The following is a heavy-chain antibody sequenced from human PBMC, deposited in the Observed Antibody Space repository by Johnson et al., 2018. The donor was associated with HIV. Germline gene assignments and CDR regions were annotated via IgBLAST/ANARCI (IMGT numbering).Heavy chain of an antibody. J-gene: IGHJ3*02. CDR2: ISFDGGTK. CDR1: GFTFGSYA. D-gene: IGHD2-21*01. CDR3: AKSVVVVLVGDNDDAFDI. Sequence: HVQLVESGGGVVQPGRSLRLSCAASGFTFGSYAMHWVRQAPGKGLEWVALISFDGGTKYYADSVKGRFTISRDNPWNTLYLQMNNLTTEDTAVYYCAKSVVVVLVGDNDDAFDIWGQGTMVTVSS. V-gene: IGHV3-30-3*02.